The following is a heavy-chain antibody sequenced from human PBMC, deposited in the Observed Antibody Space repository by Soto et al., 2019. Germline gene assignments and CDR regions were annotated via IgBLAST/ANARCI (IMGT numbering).Heavy chain of an antibody. CDR2: IYYSGST. CDR1: GGSISSYY. CDR3: ARSNYDILTGYSQPGY. D-gene: IGHD3-9*01. J-gene: IGHJ4*02. V-gene: IGHV4-59*01. Sequence: PSETLSLTCTVSGGSISSYYWSWIRQPPGKGLEWIGYIYYSGSTNYNPSLKSRVTISVDTSKNQFSLKLSSVTAADTAVYYCARSNYDILTGYSQPGYWGQGTLVTVSS.